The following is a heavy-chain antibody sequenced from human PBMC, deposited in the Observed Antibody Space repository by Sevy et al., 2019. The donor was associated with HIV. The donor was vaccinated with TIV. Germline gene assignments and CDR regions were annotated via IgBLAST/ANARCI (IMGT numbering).Heavy chain of an antibody. CDR2: ISSSSSYI. V-gene: IGHV3-21*01. D-gene: IGHD3-10*01. CDR3: ATDPYYYGSGSYYNYYYYGMDV. Sequence: GGSLRLSCAASGFTFSSYSMNWVRQAPGKGLEWVSSISSSSSYIYYADSVKGRFTISRDNAKNSLYLQMNSLRAEDTVVYYCATDPYYYGSGSYYNYYYYGMDVWGQGTTVTVSS. J-gene: IGHJ6*02. CDR1: GFTFSSYS.